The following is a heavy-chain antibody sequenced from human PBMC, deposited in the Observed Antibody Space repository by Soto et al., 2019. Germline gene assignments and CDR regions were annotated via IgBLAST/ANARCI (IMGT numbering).Heavy chain of an antibody. J-gene: IGHJ3*02. D-gene: IGHD1-26*01. V-gene: IGHV1-3*01. CDR1: GDTFSSYT. CDR3: ARGGGRWLQSTDAFDI. Sequence: ASLTVSCKTSGDTFSSYTSVWVRKKKGQRLEWMGWINAGNGNTKYSQKFQGRVTITRDTSASTAYMELSSLRSEDTAVYYCARGGGRWLQSTDAFDIWGQGTMVTVSS. CDR2: INAGNGNT.